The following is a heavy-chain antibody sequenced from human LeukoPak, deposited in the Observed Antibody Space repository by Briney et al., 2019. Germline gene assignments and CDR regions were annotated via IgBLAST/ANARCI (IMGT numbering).Heavy chain of an antibody. J-gene: IGHJ4*02. V-gene: IGHV3-74*01. CDR1: GFTFSSYW. Sequence: PGGSLRLSCAASGFTFSSYWMHWVRQAPGKGLVWVSRINSDGSSTNYADSVKGRFTISRDNAKNTLYLQMNSLRAEDTAVYYCAKVFRVATITLCDYWGQGTLVTVSS. CDR3: AKVFRVATITLCDY. CDR2: INSDGSST. D-gene: IGHD5-12*01.